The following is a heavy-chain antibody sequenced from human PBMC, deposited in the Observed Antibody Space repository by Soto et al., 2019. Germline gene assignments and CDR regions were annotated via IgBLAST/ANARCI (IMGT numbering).Heavy chain of an antibody. J-gene: IGHJ6*02. V-gene: IGHV1-18*01. D-gene: IGHD3-16*01. CDR3: VMVDNYVTPTPQDV. Sequence: GASVKVSCKASGYTFTSSGISWVRQAPGQGLEWMGWISTDNGNTNYAQHLQGRVSLTTDTSTSTAYMDLGSLTSDDTAVYYCVMVDNYVTPTPQDVWGQGTTVTVSS. CDR1: GYTFTSSG. CDR2: ISTDNGNT.